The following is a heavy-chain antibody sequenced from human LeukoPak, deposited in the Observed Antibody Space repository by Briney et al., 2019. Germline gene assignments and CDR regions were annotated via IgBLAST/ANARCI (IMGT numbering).Heavy chain of an antibody. J-gene: IGHJ6*03. CDR3: ARLLVSSNYYYYYMDV. Sequence: PSETLSLTCAVYGGSFSGYYWSWIRQPPGKGLEWIGEINHSGSTNYNPSLKSRVTISVDTSKNQFSLKLSSVTAADTAVYYCARLLVSSNYYYYYMDVWGKGTTVTVSS. CDR2: INHSGST. V-gene: IGHV4-34*01. CDR1: GGSFSGYY. D-gene: IGHD3-3*01.